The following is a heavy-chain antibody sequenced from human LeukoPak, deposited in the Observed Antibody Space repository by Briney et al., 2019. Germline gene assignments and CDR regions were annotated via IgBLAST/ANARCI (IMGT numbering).Heavy chain of an antibody. J-gene: IGHJ4*02. D-gene: IGHD3-22*01. CDR3: ALANYDSSGYLDY. CDR2: IYPGDSDT. V-gene: IGHV5-51*01. CDR1: GYSFTSYW. Sequence: GESLKISCKGSGYSFTSYWIGWVRQLPGKGLEWMGIIYPGDSDTRYSPSFQGQVTISAAKSISTAYLQWSSLKASDTAMYYCALANYDSSGYLDYWGQGTLVTVSS.